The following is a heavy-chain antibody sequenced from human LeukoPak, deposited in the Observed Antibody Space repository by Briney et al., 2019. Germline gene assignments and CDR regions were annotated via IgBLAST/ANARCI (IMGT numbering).Heavy chain of an antibody. J-gene: IGHJ4*02. V-gene: IGHV4-34*01. CDR2: INHSGST. CDR3: ASLLVADY. CDR1: GGSFSGYY. D-gene: IGHD2-15*01. Sequence: SSETLSLTCAVYGGSFSGYYWSWIRQPPGKGLEWIGEINHSGSTNYNPSLKSRVTISVDTSKNQFSLELSSVTAADTAVYYCASLLVADYWGQGTLVTVSS.